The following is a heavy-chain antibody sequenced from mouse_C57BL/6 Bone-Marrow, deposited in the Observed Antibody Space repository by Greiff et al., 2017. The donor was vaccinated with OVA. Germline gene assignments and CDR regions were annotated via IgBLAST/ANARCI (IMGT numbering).Heavy chain of an antibody. CDR2: IDPEDGET. V-gene: IGHV14-2*01. CDR1: GFNIKDYY. D-gene: IGHD1-1*01. J-gene: IGHJ4*01. Sequence: VQLQQSGAELVKPGASVKLSCTASGFNIKDYYMHWVKQRTEQGLEWIGRIDPEDGETKYAPQFQGKATITAATSSNTAYLQLSSLTSEDTAVYYCAPSSYYAMDYWGQGTSVTVSS. CDR3: APSSYYAMDY.